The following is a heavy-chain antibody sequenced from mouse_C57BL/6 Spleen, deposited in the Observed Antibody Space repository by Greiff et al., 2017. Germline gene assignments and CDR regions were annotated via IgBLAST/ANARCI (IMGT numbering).Heavy chain of an antibody. CDR2: IDPETGGT. V-gene: IGHV1-15*01. CDR3: SGGNYGTMDY. CDR1: GYTFTDYE. Sequence: VQLQQSGAELVRPGASVTLSCKASGYTFTDYEMHWVKQTPVNGLEWIGAIDPETGGTAYNQKFKGKAILTADKSSSTAYMELRSLTSEDSAFYYCSGGNYGTMDYWGQGTSVTVSS. D-gene: IGHD1-1*02. J-gene: IGHJ4*01.